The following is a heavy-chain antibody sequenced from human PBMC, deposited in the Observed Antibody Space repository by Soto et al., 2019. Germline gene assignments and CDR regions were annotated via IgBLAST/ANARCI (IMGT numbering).Heavy chain of an antibody. CDR1: GYSFTSYW. CDR2: IYPGDSDT. Sequence: GESLKISCQGSGYSFTSYWIGWVRQMPGKGLEWMGIIYPGDSDTRYSPSFQGQVTISADKSISTAYLQWSSLKASDTAMYYCARRSTPAGYYYYYYGMDVWGQGTTVTVSS. V-gene: IGHV5-51*01. J-gene: IGHJ6*02. CDR3: ARRSTPAGYYYYYYGMDV. D-gene: IGHD6-13*01.